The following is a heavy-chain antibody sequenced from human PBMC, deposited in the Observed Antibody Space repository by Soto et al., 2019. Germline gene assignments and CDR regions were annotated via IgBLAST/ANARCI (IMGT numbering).Heavy chain of an antibody. V-gene: IGHV1-18*01. D-gene: IGHD3-9*01. CDR1: GYTFTSYG. CDR2: ISAYNGNT. J-gene: IGHJ6*03. Sequence: QVQLVQSGAEVKKPGASVKVSCKASGYTFTSYGISWVRQAPGQGLEWMGWISAYNGNTNYAQKLQGRVTMTTDTSTSTAYMELRSLRSDDTAVYYCARDPNYDILTGYYRGADHYYYMDVWGKGTTVTVSS. CDR3: ARDPNYDILTGYYRGADHYYYMDV.